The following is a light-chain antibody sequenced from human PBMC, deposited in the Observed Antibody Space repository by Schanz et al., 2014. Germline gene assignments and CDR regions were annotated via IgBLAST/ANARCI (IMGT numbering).Light chain of an antibody. Sequence: QSALTQPASVSGSPGQSITISCTGTSSDIGSYNYVSWYQQYPGKAPKLMIYEDNKRPSGVSNRFSGSKSGNTASLTISGLQAEDEADYYCCSYETSSTWVFGGGTKLTVL. J-gene: IGLJ3*02. CDR2: EDN. V-gene: IGLV2-23*01. CDR3: CSYETSSTWV. CDR1: SSDIGSYNY.